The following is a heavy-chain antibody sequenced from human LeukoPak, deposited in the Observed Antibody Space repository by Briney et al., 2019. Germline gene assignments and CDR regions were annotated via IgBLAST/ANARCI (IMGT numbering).Heavy chain of an antibody. CDR3: ARVSKPGIAVAGTGY. Sequence: GGSLRLSCEVSGFTFRNYGMNWVRQAPGKWLEWVAVISYDGINEYYVDSVKGRFTISRDNSKNSLYLQMNSLRAEDTAVYYCARVSKPGIAVAGTGYWGQGTLVTVSS. D-gene: IGHD6-19*01. CDR1: GFTFRNYG. J-gene: IGHJ4*02. CDR2: ISYDGINE. V-gene: IGHV3-30*03.